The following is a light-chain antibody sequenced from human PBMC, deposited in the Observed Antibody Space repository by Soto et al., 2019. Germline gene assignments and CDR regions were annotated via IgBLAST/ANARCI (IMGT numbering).Light chain of an antibody. V-gene: IGKV3-11*01. CDR3: QQRSIWPPWR. CDR2: GAS. Sequence: EIVLTQSPDTLCLCPGDGDNLXCRASQSFYNYFDWFQQRPGKAPRLLMXGASRRDTGISARFSGSGSGTDFSLSISSLEPEDFAIYYCQQRSIWPPWRFGQGTKV. CDR1: QSFYNY. J-gene: IGKJ1*01.